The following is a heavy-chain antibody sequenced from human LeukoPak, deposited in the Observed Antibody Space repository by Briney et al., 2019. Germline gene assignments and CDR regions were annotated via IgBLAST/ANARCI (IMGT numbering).Heavy chain of an antibody. CDR1: GGSISSYY. CDR3: ARDEYSSSWYQH. D-gene: IGHD6-13*01. Sequence: SETLSLTCTVSGGSISSYYWSWIRQPPGKGLEWIGYIYYSGSTNYNPSLKSRVTISVDTSKNQFSLKLSSVTAADTAVYYCARDEYSSSWYQHWGQGTLVTDSS. CDR2: IYYSGST. V-gene: IGHV4-59*01. J-gene: IGHJ4*02.